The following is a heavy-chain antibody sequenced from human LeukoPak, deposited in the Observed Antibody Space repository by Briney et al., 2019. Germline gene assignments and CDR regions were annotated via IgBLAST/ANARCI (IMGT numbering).Heavy chain of an antibody. CDR1: GFHFSSHG. CDR2: ISPSGDIT. CDR3: VRDLDWGAFDV. D-gene: IGHD3/OR15-3a*01. J-gene: IGHJ3*01. V-gene: IGHV3-23*01. Sequence: GGSLRLSCAASGFHFSSHGMNWVRPAPGKGLEWVSGISPSGDITYYADSVMGRFTISRDNRKSTVSLQMNSLRPEDTALYYCVRDLDWGAFDVWGQGTMVTVSS.